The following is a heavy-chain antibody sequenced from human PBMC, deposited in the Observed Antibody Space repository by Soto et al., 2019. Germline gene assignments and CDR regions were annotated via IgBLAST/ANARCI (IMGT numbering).Heavy chain of an antibody. CDR2: ISSSSSYI. V-gene: IGHV3-21*01. D-gene: IGHD5-12*01. CDR3: ARSTGRDGYNNFDY. Sequence: GGSLRLSCAASGFTFSIYSMNWVRQAPGKGLEWVSSISSSSSYIYYADSVKGRFTISRDNAKNSLYLQMNTLRAEDTAVYYSARSTGRDGYNNFDYWGQGTLVTVST. J-gene: IGHJ4*02. CDR1: GFTFSIYS.